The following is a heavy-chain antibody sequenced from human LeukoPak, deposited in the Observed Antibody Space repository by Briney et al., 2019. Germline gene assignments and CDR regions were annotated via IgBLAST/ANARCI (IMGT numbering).Heavy chain of an antibody. J-gene: IGHJ6*02. V-gene: IGHV4-30-4*08. CDR2: IYYSGST. D-gene: IGHD4/OR15-4a*01. CDR3: ARQGASSYYYYGMDV. CDR1: GGSTSSSTYY. Sequence: SETLSLACTASGGSTSSSTYYWGWIRQPPGKGLEWIGYIYYSGSTYYNPSLKSRVTISVDTSKNQFSLKLSSVTAADTAVYYCARQGASSYYYYGMDVWGQGTTVTVSS.